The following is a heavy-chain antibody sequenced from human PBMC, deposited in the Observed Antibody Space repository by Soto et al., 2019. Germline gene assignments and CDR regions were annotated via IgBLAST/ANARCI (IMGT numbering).Heavy chain of an antibody. Sequence: GVLRLSCTASGFTFGDYAMSWVRQAPGKGLEWVGFIRSKAYGGTTEYAASVKGRFTISRDDSKSIAYLQMNSLKTEDTAVYYCTSYDSSGYYAFDIWGQGTMVTVSS. V-gene: IGHV3-49*04. CDR1: GFTFGDYA. D-gene: IGHD3-22*01. J-gene: IGHJ3*02. CDR2: IRSKAYGGTT. CDR3: TSYDSSGYYAFDI.